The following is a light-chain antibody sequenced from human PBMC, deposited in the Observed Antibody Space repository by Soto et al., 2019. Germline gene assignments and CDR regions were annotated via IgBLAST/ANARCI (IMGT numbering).Light chain of an antibody. V-gene: IGKV1-5*03. J-gene: IGKJ1*01. Sequence: DIQMTQSPSTLSASVGDRVTITCRASQSVDRWLAWYQQRPGKAPKALIYKASNLESGVPSRFSGSGSGTEFTRTLTRLQPGDIATYYCQQYTTLVTFGQGTMVEMK. CDR1: QSVDRW. CDR2: KAS. CDR3: QQYTTLVT.